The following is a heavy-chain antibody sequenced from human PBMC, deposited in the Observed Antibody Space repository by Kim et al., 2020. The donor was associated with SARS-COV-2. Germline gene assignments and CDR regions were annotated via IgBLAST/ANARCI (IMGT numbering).Heavy chain of an antibody. CDR3: ARPAGGWAYYFDY. Sequence: YSPSFQGQVTISADKSISTAYLQWSSLKASDTTMYYCARPAGGWAYYFDYWGQGTLVTVSS. V-gene: IGHV5-51*01. J-gene: IGHJ4*02. D-gene: IGHD6-19*01.